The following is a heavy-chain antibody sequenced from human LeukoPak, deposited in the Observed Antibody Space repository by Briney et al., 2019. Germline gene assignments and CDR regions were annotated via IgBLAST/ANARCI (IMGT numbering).Heavy chain of an antibody. Sequence: SETLSLTCTVSVGSISSYYWSWIRQPPAKGLEWIGYIYYSGSTNYNPSLKSRVTISVDTSKTQFSLQLSSVPAADTAVYYSARDYAAGTIGWFDPWGQGTLVTVSS. CDR2: IYYSGST. V-gene: IGHV4-59*01. D-gene: IGHD6-19*01. CDR3: ARDYAAGTIGWFDP. CDR1: VGSISSYY. J-gene: IGHJ5*02.